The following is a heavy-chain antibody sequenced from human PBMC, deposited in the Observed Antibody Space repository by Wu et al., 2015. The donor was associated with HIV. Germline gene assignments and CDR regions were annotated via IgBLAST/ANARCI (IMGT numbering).Heavy chain of an antibody. Sequence: QVQLVQSGAEVRKPGASVKVSCKASGYTFTSYYMHWVRQAPGQGLEWMGIINPSGGSTSYAQKFQGRVTMTRDTSTSTVYMELSSLRSEDTAVYYCARANAVDRGQWLVRYFDYWGQGTLVTVSS. D-gene: IGHD6-19*01. J-gene: IGHJ4*02. V-gene: IGHV1-46*03. CDR3: ARANAVDRGQWLVRYFDY. CDR2: INPSGGST. CDR1: GYTFTSYY.